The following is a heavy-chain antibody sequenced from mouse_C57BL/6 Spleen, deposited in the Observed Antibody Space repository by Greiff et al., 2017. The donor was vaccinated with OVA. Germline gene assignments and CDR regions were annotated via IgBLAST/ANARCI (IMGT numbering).Heavy chain of an antibody. CDR2: IYPRSGNT. CDR1: GYTFTSYG. D-gene: IGHD1-1*01. V-gene: IGHV1-81*01. CDR3: ARITTVVSTGFDY. J-gene: IGHJ2*01. Sequence: QVQLKESGAELARPGASVKLSCKASGYTFTSYGISWVKQRTGQGLEWIGEIYPRSGNTYYNEKFKGKATLTADKSSSTAYMELRSLTSEDSAVYFCARITTVVSTGFDYWGQGTTLTVSS.